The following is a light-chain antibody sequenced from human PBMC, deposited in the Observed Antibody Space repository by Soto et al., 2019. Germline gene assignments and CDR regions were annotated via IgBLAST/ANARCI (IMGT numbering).Light chain of an antibody. CDR1: SSNIGAGYD. V-gene: IGLV1-40*01. CDR3: QSYDDSLSAYVV. J-gene: IGLJ2*01. CDR2: GNS. Sequence: QSVLTQPPSVSGAPGQRVTISCTGSSSNIGAGYDVHWYQQLPGTAPKLLIYGNSNRPSGVPDRFSGSKSGTSASLAITGLQAEDEAGYYCQSYDDSLSAYVVFGGGTQLTVL.